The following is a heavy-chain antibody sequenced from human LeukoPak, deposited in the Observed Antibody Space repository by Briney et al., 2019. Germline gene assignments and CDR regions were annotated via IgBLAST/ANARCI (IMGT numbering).Heavy chain of an antibody. CDR1: GYTFTSYD. CDR3: ARAPWAAAGIMPES. J-gene: IGHJ5*02. Sequence: SVKVSCKASGYTFTSYDINWVRQATGQGLEWMGWMNPNSGNTGYAQKFQGRVTMTRNTSISTAYMELSSLRSEDTAVYHCARAPWAAAGIMPESWGQGTLVTVSS. V-gene: IGHV1-8*01. D-gene: IGHD6-13*01. CDR2: MNPNSGNT.